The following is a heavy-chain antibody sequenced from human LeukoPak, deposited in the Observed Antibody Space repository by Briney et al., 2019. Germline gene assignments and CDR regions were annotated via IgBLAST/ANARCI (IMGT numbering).Heavy chain of an antibody. J-gene: IGHJ6*03. V-gene: IGHV1-69*05. Sequence: GSSVKVSCKASGGTFSSYAISWVRQAPGQGLEWMGGIIPIFGTANYAQKFQGRVTITTDESTSTAYMELSSLRSEDTAVYYCARGEYQLHLYYYYMDVWGKGTTVTVSS. CDR1: GGTFSSYA. D-gene: IGHD2-2*01. CDR3: ARGEYQLHLYYYYMDV. CDR2: IIPIFGTA.